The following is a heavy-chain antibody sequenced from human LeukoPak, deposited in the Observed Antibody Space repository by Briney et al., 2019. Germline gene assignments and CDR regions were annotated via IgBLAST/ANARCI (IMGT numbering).Heavy chain of an antibody. CDR2: ISGSDGRT. CDR1: GFTFSSYW. CDR3: AKFALRYCSGGSCHPFDY. Sequence: GGSLRLSCAASGFTFSSYWMSWVRQAPGKGLEWVSAISGSDGRTYYTDSVKGRFTISRDNSKNTLYLQMNSLRAEDTAVYYCAKFALRYCSGGSCHPFDYWGQGTLVTVSS. J-gene: IGHJ4*02. D-gene: IGHD2-15*01. V-gene: IGHV3-23*01.